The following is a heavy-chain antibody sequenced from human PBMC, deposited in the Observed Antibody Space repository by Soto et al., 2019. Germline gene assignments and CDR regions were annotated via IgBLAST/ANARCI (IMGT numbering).Heavy chain of an antibody. CDR3: ARAPYYDTSAFFDY. Sequence: KTSETLSLTCAVSGGSISGGGYFWSWIRHPPGKGLEWIGYIHDSGSTYYNPSLKSRVTISVDRSKNQFSVKLSSVTAADTAVYYCARAPYYDTSAFFDYWGQGTLVTVSS. V-gene: IGHV4-30-2*01. D-gene: IGHD3-22*01. CDR1: GGSISGGGYF. J-gene: IGHJ4*02. CDR2: IHDSGST.